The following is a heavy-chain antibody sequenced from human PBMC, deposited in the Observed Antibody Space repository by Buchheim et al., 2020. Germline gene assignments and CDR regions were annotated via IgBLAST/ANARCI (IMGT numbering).Heavy chain of an antibody. CDR1: GFTFNSHA. CDR3: ARGASSFYDMDV. J-gene: IGHJ6*02. Sequence: EVQLLESGGGLIQPGGSLRLSCAASGFTFNSHAMSWVRQAPGKGLEWVSSISGSGAITYYVDSVKGRFPISRDNSKNTLYLQMNSLRAEDTALYYCARGASSFYDMDVWGQGTT. V-gene: IGHV3-23*01. CDR2: ISGSGAIT.